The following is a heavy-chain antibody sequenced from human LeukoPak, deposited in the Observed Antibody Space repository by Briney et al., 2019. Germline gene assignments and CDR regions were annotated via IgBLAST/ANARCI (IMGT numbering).Heavy chain of an antibody. D-gene: IGHD3-3*01. Sequence: PGGSLRLSCAVSGVTVSSTDMSWVRQAPGKELEWVSVIFSGGGTYYTGSVKGRFTISRDNSKNTLYLQMNSLRAEDTAVYYCARDLDGPENYWGQGTLVTVSS. CDR3: ARDLDGPENY. V-gene: IGHV3-53*01. CDR1: GVTVSSTD. J-gene: IGHJ4*02. CDR2: IFSGGGT.